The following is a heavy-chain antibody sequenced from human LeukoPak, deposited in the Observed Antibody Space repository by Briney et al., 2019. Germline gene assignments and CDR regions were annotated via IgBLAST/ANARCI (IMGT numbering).Heavy chain of an antibody. D-gene: IGHD3-10*01. Sequence: PSETLSLTCAVSGYSLSSGYYWGWIRQPPGKGLEWIGCIFHSGSTYYNPSLKSRVNMSVDTSKNQISLKLSSVTAADTAVYYCARASGSYGSGSYYYYGMDVWGKGTTVTVSS. J-gene: IGHJ6*04. CDR3: ARASGSYGSGSYYYYGMDV. CDR2: IFHSGST. CDR1: GYSLSSGYY. V-gene: IGHV4-38-2*01.